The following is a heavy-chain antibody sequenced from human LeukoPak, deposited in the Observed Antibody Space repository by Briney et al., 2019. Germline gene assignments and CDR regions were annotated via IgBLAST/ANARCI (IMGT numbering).Heavy chain of an antibody. Sequence: SETLSLTCTVSGGSINSGGYYWSWIRQHPGKGLEWIGYIYYSGSTYYNPSLKSRVTISLDTSRTRFSLNLSSVTAADTAVYYCARMSETRNDYGDSYYFDYWGQGTLVTVSS. V-gene: IGHV4-31*03. J-gene: IGHJ4*02. CDR2: IYYSGST. D-gene: IGHD4-17*01. CDR3: ARMSETRNDYGDSYYFDY. CDR1: GGSINSGGYY.